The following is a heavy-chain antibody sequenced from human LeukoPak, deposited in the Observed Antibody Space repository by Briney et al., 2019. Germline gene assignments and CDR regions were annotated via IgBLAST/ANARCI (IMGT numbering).Heavy chain of an antibody. Sequence: SQTLSLTCTVSGDSISGDYYWSWIRQPPGKGLEWIGYIYYSGSTNYNPSLKSRVTISVDTSKNQFSLKLSSVTAADTAVYYCARTAAAVTFDYWGQGTVVTVSS. J-gene: IGHJ4*02. CDR1: GDSISGDYY. CDR2: IYYSGST. V-gene: IGHV4-30-4*01. CDR3: ARTAAAVTFDY. D-gene: IGHD6-13*01.